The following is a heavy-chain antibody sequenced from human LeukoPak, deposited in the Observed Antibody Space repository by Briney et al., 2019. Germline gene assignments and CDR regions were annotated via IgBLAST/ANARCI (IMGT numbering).Heavy chain of an antibody. CDR2: ISSSGSTI. V-gene: IGHV3-11*01. J-gene: IGHJ4*02. D-gene: IGHD3-22*01. CDR1: GFTFSDYY. CDR3: AKDYDSSGYYFPVGY. Sequence: GGSLRLSCAASGFTFSDYYMSWIRQAPGKGLEWVSYISSSGSTIYYADSVKGRFTISRDNSKNTLYLQMNSLRAEDTAVYYCAKDYDSSGYYFPVGYWGQGTLVTVSS.